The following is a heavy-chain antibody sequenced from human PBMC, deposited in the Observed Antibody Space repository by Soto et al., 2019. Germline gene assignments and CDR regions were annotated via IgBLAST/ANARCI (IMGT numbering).Heavy chain of an antibody. Sequence: SETLSLTCSISGDSMNHTYWTWIRQPPGKGLEWIGYIYYSGSTNYSPSLKSRVTIAIDTSKNQFSLKLHSVTAADTAVYYCAKGNGWYYYWGQGTLVTVS. D-gene: IGHD6-19*01. CDR1: GDSMNHTY. CDR2: IYYSGST. J-gene: IGHJ4*01. V-gene: IGHV4-59*01. CDR3: AKGNGWYYY.